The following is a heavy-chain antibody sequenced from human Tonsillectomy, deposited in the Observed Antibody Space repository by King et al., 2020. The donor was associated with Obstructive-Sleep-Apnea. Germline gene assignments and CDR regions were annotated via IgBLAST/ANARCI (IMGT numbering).Heavy chain of an antibody. D-gene: IGHD3-16*02. CDR2: ISGGGSRT. V-gene: IGHV3-23*04. Sequence: EVQLVESGGGLVKPGGSLRLSCAASGFTFSNYAMSWVRQAPGKGLEWVSGISGGGSRTYYADSEKGRFTISRDNSRNTLYLQVNSLRADDTAVYYCAKDADYDYVWGSYRGEPVDYWGRGTLVTVSS. J-gene: IGHJ4*02. CDR1: GFTFSNYA. CDR3: AKDADYDYVWGSYRGEPVDY.